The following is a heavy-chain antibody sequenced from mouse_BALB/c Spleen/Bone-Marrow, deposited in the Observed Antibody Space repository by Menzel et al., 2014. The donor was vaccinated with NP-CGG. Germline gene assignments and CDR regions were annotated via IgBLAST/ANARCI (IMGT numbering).Heavy chain of an antibody. J-gene: IGHJ4*01. CDR3: TRYGYDPLYAMDY. V-gene: IGHV1S81*02. CDR1: GYTFXSYY. CDR2: INPSNGGT. Sequence: QVQLQQPGAELVKPGASVKLSCKASGYTFXSYYMYWVKQRPGQGLEWIGGINPSNGGTNFNEKFKSKATLTVDKSSSTAYMQLSSLTSEDSAVYYCTRYGYDPLYAMDYWGQGTSVTVSS. D-gene: IGHD2-3*01.